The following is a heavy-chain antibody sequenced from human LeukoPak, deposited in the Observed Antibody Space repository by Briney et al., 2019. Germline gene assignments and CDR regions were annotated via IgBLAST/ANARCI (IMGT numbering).Heavy chain of an antibody. D-gene: IGHD6-13*01. CDR1: GGSFSGYY. CDR2: INHSGST. CDR3: ARGLGFDP. V-gene: IGHV4-34*01. Sequence: SETLSLTCAVYGGSFSGYYWSWIRQPPGKGLEWIGEINHSGSTNYNPSLESRVTISVDTSKNQFSLKLSSVTAADTAVYYCARGLGFDPWGQGTLVTVSS. J-gene: IGHJ5*02.